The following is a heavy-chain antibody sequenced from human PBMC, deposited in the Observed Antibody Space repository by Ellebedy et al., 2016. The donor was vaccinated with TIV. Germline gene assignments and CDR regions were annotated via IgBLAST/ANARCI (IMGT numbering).Heavy chain of an antibody. D-gene: IGHD1-1*01. CDR1: GFGFSTYA. CDR3: ARTPVSETAFQFDY. Sequence: PGGSLRLSCAASGFGFSTYAMSWVRQAPGKGLELVSVISGDTASTNYADSVKGRFTISRDNSKNTLNLQMTSLKAEDNAIYYIARTPVSETAFQFDYWGQGTLVTVSS. CDR2: ISGDTAST. J-gene: IGHJ4*02. V-gene: IGHV3-23*01.